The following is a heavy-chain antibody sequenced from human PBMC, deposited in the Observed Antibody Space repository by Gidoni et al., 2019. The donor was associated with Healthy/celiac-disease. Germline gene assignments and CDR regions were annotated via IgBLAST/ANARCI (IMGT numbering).Heavy chain of an antibody. D-gene: IGHD3-22*01. Sequence: QLQLQESGPGLVKPSETLSLTCTVSGGSISSSRYYWGWIRQPPGKGLEWIGSIYYSGSTYYNPSLKSRVTISVDTSKNQFSLKLSSVTAADTAVYYCARVQIGDSSGYYEYYFDYWGQGTLVTVSS. CDR2: IYYSGST. J-gene: IGHJ4*02. CDR1: GGSISSSRYY. V-gene: IGHV4-39*07. CDR3: ARVQIGDSSGYYEYYFDY.